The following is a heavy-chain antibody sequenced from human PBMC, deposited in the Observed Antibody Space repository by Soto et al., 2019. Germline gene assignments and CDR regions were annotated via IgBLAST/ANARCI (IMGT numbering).Heavy chain of an antibody. Sequence: PSDTLSLTCTVSGRPISIYYSTWIRETPGKGLEWIGYIYYSRNTNYNPSLNSRVTISVNTSNNQLSLKLSAVTAADSSVYYCTRDDSWSYPLFDYWGQGTLVTVSS. CDR1: GRPISIYY. J-gene: IGHJ4*02. CDR2: IYYSRNT. V-gene: IGHV4-59*01. D-gene: IGHD1-26*01. CDR3: TRDDSWSYPLFDY.